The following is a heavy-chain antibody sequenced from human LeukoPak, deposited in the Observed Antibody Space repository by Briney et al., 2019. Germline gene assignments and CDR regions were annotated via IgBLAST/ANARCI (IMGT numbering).Heavy chain of an antibody. J-gene: IGHJ4*02. D-gene: IGHD1-26*01. V-gene: IGHV4-4*07. Sequence: SETLSLTCTVSGGSISSYYWSWIRQPAGKGLEWIGRIYTSGSTNYNPSLKSRVTMSVDTSKNQFSLKLSSVTAADTAVYYCARTSLLLSGSHYAFDYWGQGTLVTVSS. CDR1: GGSISSYY. CDR2: IYTSGST. CDR3: ARTSLLLSGSHYAFDY.